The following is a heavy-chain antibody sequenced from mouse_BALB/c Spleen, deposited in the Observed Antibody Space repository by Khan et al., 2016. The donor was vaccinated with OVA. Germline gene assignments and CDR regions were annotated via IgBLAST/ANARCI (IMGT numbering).Heavy chain of an antibody. CDR2: MNTYTGET. Sequence: QIQLVQSGPELKKPGETVKISCKAFGYTFKDYVMNWVKQYPGEGLKWMGWMNTYTGETTYADDFEGRFAFSLETSANTASFQISSLRDEDTSTDVCLRVRGGYWGQGTSLTVSA. J-gene: IGHJ2*02. V-gene: IGHV9-3-1*01. CDR3: LRVRGGY. CDR1: GYTFKDYV.